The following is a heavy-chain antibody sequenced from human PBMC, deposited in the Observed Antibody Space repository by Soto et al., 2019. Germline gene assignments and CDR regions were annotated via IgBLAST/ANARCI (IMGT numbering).Heavy chain of an antibody. CDR1: GGTFSSHS. CDR3: ARDVGYGDFAAALLD. Sequence: VQLMQSGAEVKQPGSSVKVSCKASGGTFSSHSINCVLQAPGQGLEWMGGIITLFGTATYAQNFQGRVTITAAQSTSTAYMELNGLRSDVTAVYYCARDVGYGDFAAALLDWGQGTLVTVSS. J-gene: IGHJ4*02. D-gene: IGHD4-17*01. V-gene: IGHV1-69*01. CDR2: IITLFGTA.